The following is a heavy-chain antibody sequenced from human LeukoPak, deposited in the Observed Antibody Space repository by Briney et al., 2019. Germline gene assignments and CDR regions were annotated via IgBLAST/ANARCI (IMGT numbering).Heavy chain of an antibody. CDR1: GGSVSSDSYF. CDR2: IYYSGST. D-gene: IGHD7-27*01. Sequence: SETLSLTCTVSGGSVSSDSYFWTWIRQPPGKGLEWIGYIYYSGSTDYNPSLKSRFSISVDTSKNQFSLKLSSVTAADTAVYYCARAKTGDRYFEYWGQGTLVTVSS. J-gene: IGHJ4*02. CDR3: ARAKTGDRYFEY. V-gene: IGHV4-61*01.